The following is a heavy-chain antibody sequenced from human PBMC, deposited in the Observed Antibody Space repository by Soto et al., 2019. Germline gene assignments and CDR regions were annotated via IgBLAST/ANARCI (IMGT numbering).Heavy chain of an antibody. CDR3: ARRGSYSYYYMDV. CDR2: MNPKSGST. J-gene: IGHJ6*03. CDR1: GYTFTSYD. D-gene: IGHD1-26*01. V-gene: IGHV1-8*01. Sequence: ASVKVSCKASGYTFTSYDINWVRQATGQGLEWMGWMNPKSGSTGYAQKFQGRVTMTRNTSISTAYMELSSLRFDDTAVYYCARRGSYSYYYMDVWGKGTTVTVSS.